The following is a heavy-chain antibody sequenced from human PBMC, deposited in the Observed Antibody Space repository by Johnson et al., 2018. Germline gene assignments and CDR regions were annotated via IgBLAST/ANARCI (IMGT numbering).Heavy chain of an antibody. D-gene: IGHD2-2*01. CDR1: GFTFSSYW. J-gene: IGHJ6*02. CDR2: IKQDGSEK. CDR3: ASDWYVVVPAAPPYYYYGMDV. V-gene: IGHV3-7*01. Sequence: EVQLVESGGGLVQPGGSLRLSCAASGFTFSSYWMSWVRQAPGKGLEWVANIKQDGSEKYYVDSVKGRFTISRDNAKNSLYLQMNSLRAEDTAVYYCASDWYVVVPAAPPYYYYGMDVWGQGTTVTVSS.